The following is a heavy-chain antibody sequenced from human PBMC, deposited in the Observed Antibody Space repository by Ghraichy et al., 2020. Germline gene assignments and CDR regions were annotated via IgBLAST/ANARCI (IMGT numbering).Heavy chain of an antibody. J-gene: IGHJ4*02. D-gene: IGHD6-13*01. CDR1: GYTFTSYY. CDR3: AREAAAGDRDYYFDY. CDR2: INPSGGST. V-gene: IGHV1-46*01. Sequence: ASVKVSCKASGYTFTSYYMHWVRQAPGQGLEWMGIINPSGGSTSYAQKSQGRVTMTRDTSTSTVYMELSSLRSEDTAVYYCAREAAAGDRDYYFDYWGQGTLVTVSS.